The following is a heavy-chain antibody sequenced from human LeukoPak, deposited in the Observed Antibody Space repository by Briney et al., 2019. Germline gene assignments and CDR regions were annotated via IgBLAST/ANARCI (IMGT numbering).Heavy chain of an antibody. CDR2: ISPRDGST. J-gene: IGHJ4*02. CDR3: AKGDIDY. V-gene: IGHV1-46*01. Sequence: ASVKVSCKASGYTFTSYYMHWVRQAPGQGLEWMGVISPRDGSTTYAQNFQGRVTMTRDTSTSTVYMELSSLRSEDTAVYYCAKGDIDYWGQGTLVTVSS. CDR1: GYTFTSYY. D-gene: IGHD2-15*01.